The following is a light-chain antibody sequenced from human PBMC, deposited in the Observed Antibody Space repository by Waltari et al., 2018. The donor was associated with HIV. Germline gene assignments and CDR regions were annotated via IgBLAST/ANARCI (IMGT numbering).Light chain of an antibody. V-gene: IGKV1-39*01. CDR1: RDIGSY. J-gene: IGKJ1*01. Sequence: DIQMTQSPPSLTASVGDRVTISCRERRDIGSYLKWYHLRHGQAPNVLIYVSTNLQTGVPSRFTDRGSGTESTLTISDLQPEDFVFYFCQQSYYTPRTFGQGTK. CDR2: VST. CDR3: QQSYYTPRT.